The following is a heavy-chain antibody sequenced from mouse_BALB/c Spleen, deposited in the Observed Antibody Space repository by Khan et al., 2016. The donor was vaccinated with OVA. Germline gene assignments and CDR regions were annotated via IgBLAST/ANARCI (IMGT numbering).Heavy chain of an antibody. V-gene: IGHV1-63*01. J-gene: IGHJ4*01. CDR2: IYPGSGNT. CDR1: GDAFTNYW. Sequence: QVQLKQSGAELVRPGTSVNISCKASGDAFTNYWLGWVKQRPGHGLEWIGDIYPGSGNTYYNEKLQGKVTLTADKSSSTAYLELINLTAEDSAVYFCARWGMDSWGQGTSVTVSS. CDR3: ARWGMDS.